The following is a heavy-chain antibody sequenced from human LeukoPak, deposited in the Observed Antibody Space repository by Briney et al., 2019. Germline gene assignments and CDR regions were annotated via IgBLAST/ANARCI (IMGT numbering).Heavy chain of an antibody. V-gene: IGHV3-23*01. CDR1: GFTFSSYA. D-gene: IGHD3-22*01. J-gene: IGHJ4*02. CDR2: ISGSGGST. Sequence: GGSLRLSCAASGFTFSSYAMSWVRQAPGKGLEWVSAISGSGGSTYYADSVKGRFTISRDNSKNTLYLQMNSLRAEDTAVFYCAKEHYYDSSGYPEYFDYWGQGTLVTVSS. CDR3: AKEHYYDSSGYPEYFDY.